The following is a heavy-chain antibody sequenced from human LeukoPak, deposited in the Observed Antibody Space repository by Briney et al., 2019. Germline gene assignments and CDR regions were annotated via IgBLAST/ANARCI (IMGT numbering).Heavy chain of an antibody. J-gene: IGHJ4*02. CDR3: AKVQLTSVVITTPFDY. D-gene: IGHD3-22*01. V-gene: IGHV3-49*04. Sequence: GGSLRLSCTASGFTFGEYAMSWVRQAPGKGLEWVGFIRSKAYGGTTEYAASVKGRFSISRDDSKSIAYLQMNSLRAEDTAVYYCAKVQLTSVVITTPFDYWGQGTLVTVSS. CDR2: IRSKAYGGTT. CDR1: GFTFGEYA.